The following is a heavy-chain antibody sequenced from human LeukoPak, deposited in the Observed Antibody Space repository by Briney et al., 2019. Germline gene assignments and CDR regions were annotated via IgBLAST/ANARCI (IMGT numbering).Heavy chain of an antibody. D-gene: IGHD1-7*01. V-gene: IGHV3-48*04. CDR3: ARLNYAFDY. Sequence: GGSLRLSCAASGFTFSSYSMNWVRRAPGKGLEWVSYISSSSSTIYYADSVKGRFTISRDNAKNSLYLQMNSLRAEDTAVYYCARLNYAFDYWGQGTLVTVSS. CDR2: ISSSSSTI. J-gene: IGHJ4*02. CDR1: GFTFSSYS.